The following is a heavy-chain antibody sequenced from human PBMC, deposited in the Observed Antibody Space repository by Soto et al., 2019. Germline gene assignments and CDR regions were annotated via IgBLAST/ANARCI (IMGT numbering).Heavy chain of an antibody. CDR3: AKVSDRHYAMDV. CDR2: IAYDGTNK. CDR1: GFTFNTYG. V-gene: IGHV3-30*18. J-gene: IGHJ6*02. Sequence: QVQLVESGGGVVQPGGSLRLSCAASGFTFNTYGMHWVRQAPGEGLEWVAVIAYDGTNKYYRDSVKGRFTVSRDNSKNTVVLLMDRLKTGDKGGYYCAKVSDRHYAMDVWGQGTTVTVSS.